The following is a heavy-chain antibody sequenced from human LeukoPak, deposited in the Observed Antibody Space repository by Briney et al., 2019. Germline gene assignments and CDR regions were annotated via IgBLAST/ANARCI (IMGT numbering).Heavy chain of an antibody. CDR2: IKLDGTEK. V-gene: IGHV3-7*03. CDR1: GFTFSSYW. Sequence: AENLRLSCAASGFTFSSYWMSWVRQAPGKGLEWVANIKLDGTEKFYVDSVKGRFTVSRDNAKNSLYLQMNSLRAEDTALYYCARLFCSSFRCYAFDYWGQGALVTVSS. CDR3: ARLFCSSFRCYAFDY. J-gene: IGHJ4*02. D-gene: IGHD2-2*01.